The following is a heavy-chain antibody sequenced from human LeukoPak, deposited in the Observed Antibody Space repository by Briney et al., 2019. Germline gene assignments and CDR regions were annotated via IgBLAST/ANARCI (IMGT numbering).Heavy chain of an antibody. CDR2: IYYSGST. Sequence: PSETLSLTCTVSGGSISSYYWSWIRQPPGKGLEWIGYIYYSGSTNYNPSLKSRVTISVDTSKNQFSLKLSSVTAADTAVYYCASYDFWSGHYEGWFDPWGQGTLVTVSS. CDR1: GGSISSYY. D-gene: IGHD3-3*01. V-gene: IGHV4-59*01. CDR3: ASYDFWSGHYEGWFDP. J-gene: IGHJ5*02.